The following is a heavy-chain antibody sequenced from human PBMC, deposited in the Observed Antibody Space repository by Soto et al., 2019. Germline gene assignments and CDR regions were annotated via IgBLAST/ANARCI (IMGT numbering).Heavy chain of an antibody. J-gene: IGHJ5*02. D-gene: IGHD4-17*01. Sequence: SETLSLTCAVYGGSFSGYYWSWIRQPPGKGLEWIGEINHSGSTNYNPSLKSRVTISVDTSKNQFSLKLSSVTAADTAVYYCAREHDYLNWFDPWGQGTLVTVSS. V-gene: IGHV4-34*01. CDR1: GGSFSGYY. CDR2: INHSGST. CDR3: AREHDYLNWFDP.